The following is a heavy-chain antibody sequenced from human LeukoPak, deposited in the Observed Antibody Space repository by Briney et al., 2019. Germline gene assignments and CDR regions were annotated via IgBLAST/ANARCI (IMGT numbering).Heavy chain of an antibody. CDR3: ARVGYHYGHGWDL. V-gene: IGHV4-4*07. J-gene: IGHJ1*01. Sequence: SETLSLTCTVSGGSISSYYWSWIRQPAGKGLEWIGRIYTSGSTNSNPSLKSRVTMSVDTSKNQFSLKLTSVTAADTAVYYCARVGYHYGHGWDLWGQGTQVTVSS. D-gene: IGHD3-16*01. CDR2: IYTSGST. CDR1: GGSISSYY.